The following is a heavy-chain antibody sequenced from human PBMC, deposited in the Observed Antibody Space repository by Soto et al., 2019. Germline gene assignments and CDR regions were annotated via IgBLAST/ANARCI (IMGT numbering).Heavy chain of an antibody. CDR3: ARADYDILTGPDAFDI. J-gene: IGHJ3*02. V-gene: IGHV4-61*01. Sequence: SETLSLTCTVSGGSVSSGSYYWSWIRQPPGKGLEWIGYIYYSGSTNYNPSLKSRVTISVDTSKNQFSLKLSSVTAADTAVYYCARADYDILTGPDAFDIWGQGTMVTVSS. CDR2: IYYSGST. CDR1: GGSVSSGSYY. D-gene: IGHD3-9*01.